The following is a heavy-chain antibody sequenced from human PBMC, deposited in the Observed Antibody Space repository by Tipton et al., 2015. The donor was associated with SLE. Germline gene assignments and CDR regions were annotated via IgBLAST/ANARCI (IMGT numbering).Heavy chain of an antibody. J-gene: IGHJ3*02. V-gene: IGHV3-53*04. CDR1: GFAVSTNY. Sequence: SLRLSCAASGFAVSTNYMTWVRQAPGKGLEWVSAIYVGGSTYYADSVNGRFTVSRHNSKNIVYLQMNSLRDEDTAVYYCAREPKTDGFNIGGQGTMVTVSS. CDR2: IYVGGST. CDR3: AREPKTDGFNI.